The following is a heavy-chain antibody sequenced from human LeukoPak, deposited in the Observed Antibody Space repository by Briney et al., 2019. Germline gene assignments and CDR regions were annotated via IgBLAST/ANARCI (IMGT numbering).Heavy chain of an antibody. D-gene: IGHD5-18*01. CDR2: IWDDGSNK. V-gene: IGHV3-33*08. J-gene: IGHJ4*02. Sequence: QPGGSLRLSCAASGFSFSNYAIHWVRQAPGKGLEWVAVIWDDGSNKYYADSVKGRFTISRDNSKNTLYLQMNSLRAEDTAVYYCARGNLLDTAMVDDYWGQGTLVTVSS. CDR3: ARGNLLDTAMVDDY. CDR1: GFSFSNYA.